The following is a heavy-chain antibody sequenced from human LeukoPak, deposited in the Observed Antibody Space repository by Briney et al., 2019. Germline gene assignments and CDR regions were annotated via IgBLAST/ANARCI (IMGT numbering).Heavy chain of an antibody. CDR3: ARATYYYGSGSYSRFDP. J-gene: IGHJ5*02. D-gene: IGHD3-10*01. CDR1: GGSISSYY. Sequence: PSETLSLTCTVSGGSISSYYWSWIRQPPGKGLEWIGYIYYSGSTNYNPSLKSRVTIPVDTSKNQFSLKLSSVTAADMAVYYCARATYYYGSGSYSRFDPWGQGTLVTVSS. V-gene: IGHV4-59*01. CDR2: IYYSGST.